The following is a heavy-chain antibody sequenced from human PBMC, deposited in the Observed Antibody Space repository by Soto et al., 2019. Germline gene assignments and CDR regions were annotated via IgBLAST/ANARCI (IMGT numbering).Heavy chain of an antibody. Sequence: SETLSLTCTVSGGSMSSYYWSLIRQPPWKGLEWIGHIYYSGSTNYNPSLKSRVTISVDTSKNQFSLNLKSVTAADTAVYYCARGLNFYGRGTLKFDYWGQGALLTVSS. J-gene: IGHJ4*02. CDR3: ARGLNFYGRGTLKFDY. D-gene: IGHD3-10*01. CDR1: GGSMSSYY. V-gene: IGHV4-59*01. CDR2: IYYSGST.